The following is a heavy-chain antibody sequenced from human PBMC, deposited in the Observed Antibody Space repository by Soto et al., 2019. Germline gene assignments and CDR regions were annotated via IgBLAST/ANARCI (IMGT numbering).Heavy chain of an antibody. CDR2: IKQDGSEK. J-gene: IGHJ5*02. V-gene: IGHV3-7*01. Sequence: PGGSLRLSCAASGFTFSSYWMSWVRQAPGKGLEWVANIKQDGSEKQYVDSVRGRFTISRDNAKNSVYLQMDSLRVEDTAVYYCAREGALKPFSSWGQGALVTVSS. CDR1: GFTFSSYW. CDR3: AREGALKPFSS.